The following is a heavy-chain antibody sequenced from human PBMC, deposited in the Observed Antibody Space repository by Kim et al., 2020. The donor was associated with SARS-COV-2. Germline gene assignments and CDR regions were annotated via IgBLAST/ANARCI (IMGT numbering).Heavy chain of an antibody. CDR3: ARDASLIYGDYKTYAFDI. D-gene: IGHD4-17*01. V-gene: IGHV1-69*13. Sequence: SVKVSCKASGGTFSSYAISWVRQAPGQGLEWMGGIIPIFGTANYAQKFQGRVTITADESTSTAYMELSSLRSEDTAVYYCARDASLIYGDYKTYAFDIWGQGTMVTVSS. J-gene: IGHJ3*02. CDR1: GGTFSSYA. CDR2: IIPIFGTA.